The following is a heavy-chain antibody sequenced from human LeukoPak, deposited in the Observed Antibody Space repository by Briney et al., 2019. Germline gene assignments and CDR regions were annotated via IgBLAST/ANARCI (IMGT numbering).Heavy chain of an antibody. V-gene: IGHV1-18*01. CDR2: ISAYNGNT. Sequence: ASXKVSCKASGYTFTSYGISWVRQAPGQGLEWMGWISAYNGNTNYAQKLQGRVTMTTDTSTSTAYMELRSLRSDDTAVYYCASGPYCGGDCYSYFDYWGQGTLVTVSS. J-gene: IGHJ4*02. D-gene: IGHD2-21*02. CDR3: ASGPYCGGDCYSYFDY. CDR1: GYTFTSYG.